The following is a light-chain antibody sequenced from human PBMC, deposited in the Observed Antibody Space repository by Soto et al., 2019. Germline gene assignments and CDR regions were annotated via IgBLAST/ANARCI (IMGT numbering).Light chain of an antibody. V-gene: IGLV3-25*02. CDR3: QSADSSGLEV. CDR1: ALPKQY. J-gene: IGLJ3*02. CDR2: KDS. Sequence: SYELTQPPSVSVSPGQTARITCSGDALPKQYAYWYQQKPGQAPVLVIYKDSERPSGIPERFSGSSSGTTVTLTISGVQAEDEADYYCQSADSSGLEVFGGGTQLTVL.